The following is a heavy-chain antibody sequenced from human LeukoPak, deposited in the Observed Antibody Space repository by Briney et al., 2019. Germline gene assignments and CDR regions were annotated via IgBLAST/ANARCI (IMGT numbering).Heavy chain of an antibody. J-gene: IGHJ3*02. Sequence: GGSLRLSCAASGFTFSSYAMSWVRQAPGKGLEWVSAISGGGGSTYYADSVKGRFTISRDNSKNTLYLQMNSLRAEDTAVYYCAKEALSYCSSTSCYLGAFDIWGQGTMVTVSS. CDR1: GFTFSSYA. CDR2: ISGGGGST. V-gene: IGHV3-23*01. D-gene: IGHD2-2*01. CDR3: AKEALSYCSSTSCYLGAFDI.